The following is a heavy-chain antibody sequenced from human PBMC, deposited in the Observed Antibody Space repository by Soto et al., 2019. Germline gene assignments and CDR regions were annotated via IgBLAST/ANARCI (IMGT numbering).Heavy chain of an antibody. CDR2: IAPSDSYT. CDR1: GYSFTNYW. J-gene: IGHJ6*02. CDR3: ARHGVAAAGCYYYYYAMDV. V-gene: IGHV5-10-1*01. D-gene: IGHD6-13*01. Sequence: EVQLVQSGAEVKKPGESLRISCKGSGYSFTNYWISWVRQMPGKGLEWMGRIAPSDSYTNYSPSFQGHVTISGGKSISPAYLQWSSPEASDTAMDYCARHGVAAAGCYYYYYAMDVWGQGTTVTVSS.